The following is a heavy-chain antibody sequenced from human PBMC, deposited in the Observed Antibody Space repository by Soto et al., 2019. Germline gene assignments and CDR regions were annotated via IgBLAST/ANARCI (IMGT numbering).Heavy chain of an antibody. CDR2: IYPDDSDI. Sequence: GESLKISCKGSGHRFSIYWIGWVRQMPGKGLEWMGIIYPDDSDIRYSPSFQGQVTISADKSISTAYLQWSSLKASDTAMYYCARLIESSGSYYFDYWGQGTLVTVSS. V-gene: IGHV5-51*01. J-gene: IGHJ4*02. D-gene: IGHD6-19*01. CDR1: GHRFSIYW. CDR3: ARLIESSGSYYFDY.